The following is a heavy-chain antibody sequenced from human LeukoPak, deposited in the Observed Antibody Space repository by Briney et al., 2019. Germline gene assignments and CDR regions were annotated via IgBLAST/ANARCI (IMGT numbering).Heavy chain of an antibody. V-gene: IGHV1-69*13. CDR2: IIPIFGTA. CDR3: ARDRGESIAAPYYFDY. Sequence: GASVKVSCKASGGTFSSYAISWVRQAPGQGLEWMGGIIPIFGTANYAQKFQGRVTITADESTSTAYMELSSLRSEDTAVYYCARDRGESIAAPYYFDYWGQGTLVTVSS. CDR1: GGTFSSYA. D-gene: IGHD6-6*01. J-gene: IGHJ4*02.